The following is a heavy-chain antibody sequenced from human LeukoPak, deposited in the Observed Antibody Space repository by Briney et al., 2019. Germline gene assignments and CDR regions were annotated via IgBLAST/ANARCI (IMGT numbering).Heavy chain of an antibody. CDR2: IFPGDSDT. V-gene: IGHV5-51*01. D-gene: IGHD6-19*01. Sequence: GGALEISCKGSGSHFTNYWIGGGRPLPGKGREGMGIIFPGDSDTRYSPSFQGQVTISADKSISTAYLQWSSLKASDTAMYYCARHAAVTGSFDFWGQGTLVTVSS. CDR3: ARHAAVTGSFDF. J-gene: IGHJ4*02. CDR1: GSHFTNYW.